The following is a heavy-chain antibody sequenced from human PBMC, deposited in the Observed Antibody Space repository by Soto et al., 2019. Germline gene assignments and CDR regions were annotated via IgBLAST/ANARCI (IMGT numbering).Heavy chain of an antibody. D-gene: IGHD4-17*01. Sequence: PSETLCLTCDGSGGSMSTGGYSWSWIRQPPGKGLEWVGYIYHSGSTYDNPSLKSRVTMSVNRSKNQFSLNLTSVTAADTAVYFFARGNYRSATVGWGTAPVVTV. J-gene: IGHJ4*03. V-gene: IGHV4-30-2*01. CDR1: GGSMSTGGYS. CDR3: ARGNYRSATVG. CDR2: IYHSGST.